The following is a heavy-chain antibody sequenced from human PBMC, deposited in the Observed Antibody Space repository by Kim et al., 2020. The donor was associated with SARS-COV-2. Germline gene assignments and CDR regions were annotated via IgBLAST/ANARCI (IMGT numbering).Heavy chain of an antibody. CDR1: GFTFSSYG. CDR2: IWYDGSNK. V-gene: IGHV3-33*01. J-gene: IGHJ6*02. CDR3: ARDLDSIVVVTAIQYYYYGMDV. D-gene: IGHD2-21*02. Sequence: GGSLRLSCAASGFTFSSYGMHWVRQAPGKGLEWVAVIWYDGSNKYYADSVKGRFTISRDNSKNTLYLQMNSLRAEDTAVYYCARDLDSIVVVTAIQYYYYGMDVWGQGTTVTVSS.